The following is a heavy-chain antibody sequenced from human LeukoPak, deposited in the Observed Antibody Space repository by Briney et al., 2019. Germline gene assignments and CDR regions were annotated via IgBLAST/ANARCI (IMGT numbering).Heavy chain of an antibody. J-gene: IGHJ4*02. CDR2: INWNGGST. CDR3: ARDSEAVAGYYFDY. V-gene: IGHV3-20*04. Sequence: PGGSLRLSCAASGFTFDDYGMSWVXQAPGXGLEWVSGINWNGGSTGYADSVKGRFTISRDNAKNSLYLQMNSLRAEDTALYYCARDSEAVAGYYFDYWGQGTLVTVSS. CDR1: GFTFDDYG. D-gene: IGHD6-19*01.